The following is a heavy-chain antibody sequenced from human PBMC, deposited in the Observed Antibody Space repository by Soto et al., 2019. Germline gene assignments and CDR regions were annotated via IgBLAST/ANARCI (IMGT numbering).Heavy chain of an antibody. Sequence: QVQLQESGPGLVKPSQTLSLTCTVSGGSINSDDSYWSWLRQPPGRGLEWIGYTYDSETTYYNPSLKSRVTISVATSKNQFSLKLNSVTAADTAVYYCARDRQSEIVAMLASNGMDVWGQGTTVIVSS. D-gene: IGHD5-12*01. CDR2: TYDSETT. J-gene: IGHJ6*02. CDR3: ARDRQSEIVAMLASNGMDV. V-gene: IGHV4-30-4*01. CDR1: GGSINSDDSY.